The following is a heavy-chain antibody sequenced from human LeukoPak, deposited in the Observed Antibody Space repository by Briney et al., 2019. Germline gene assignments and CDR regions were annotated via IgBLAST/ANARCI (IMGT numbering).Heavy chain of an antibody. CDR3: AKDRHDSSGFIDY. V-gene: IGHV3-30*18. CDR2: ISYDGSNK. Sequence: GGSLRLSCAASGFTFSSYGMHWVRQAPGKGLEWVAVISYDGSNKYYANSVKGRFTISRDNSKNTLYLQMNSLRAEDTAVYYCAKDRHDSSGFIDYWGQGTLVTVSS. J-gene: IGHJ4*02. CDR1: GFTFSSYG. D-gene: IGHD3-22*01.